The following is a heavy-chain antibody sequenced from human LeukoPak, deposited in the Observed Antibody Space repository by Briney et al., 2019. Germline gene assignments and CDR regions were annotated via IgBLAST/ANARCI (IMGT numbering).Heavy chain of an antibody. D-gene: IGHD6-13*01. CDR1: GFTFSSYG. J-gene: IGHJ6*03. CDR3: AKETRASSWAQGVYYMDV. Sequence: GGSLRLSCAASGFTFSSYGMHWVRQAPGKGLEWVAVIWYDGSNKYYADSVKGRFTISRDNSKNTLYLQMNSLRAEDTAVYYCAKETRASSWAQGVYYMDVWGKGTTVTVSS. V-gene: IGHV3-33*06. CDR2: IWYDGSNK.